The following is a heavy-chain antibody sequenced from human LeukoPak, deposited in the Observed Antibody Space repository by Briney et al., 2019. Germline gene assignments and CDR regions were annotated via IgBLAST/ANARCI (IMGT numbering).Heavy chain of an antibody. J-gene: IGHJ6*03. V-gene: IGHV3-30*02. CDR1: GFTFSSYG. CDR2: IRYDGSNK. CDR3: AKEGSYYYYYMDV. Sequence: GGSLRLSCAASGFTFSSYGMHWVRQAPGKGLGWVAFIRYDGSNKYYADSVKGRFTISRDNSKNTLYLQMNSLRAEDTAVYYCAKEGSYYYYYMDVWGKGTTVTVSS.